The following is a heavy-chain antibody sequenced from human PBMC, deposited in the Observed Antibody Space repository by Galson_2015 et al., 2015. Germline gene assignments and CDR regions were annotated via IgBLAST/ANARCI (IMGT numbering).Heavy chain of an antibody. CDR2: ISYDGSNK. V-gene: IGHV3-30-3*01. J-gene: IGHJ4*02. CDR1: GFTFSSFA. Sequence: SLRLSCAASGFTFSSFAMHWVRQAPGKGLEWVAVISYDGSNKYYADSVEGRFTISRDNSKNTLYLQMNSLRAEDTAAYYCAREEQGQWLVGGAFDYWGQGTLVTVSS. CDR3: AREEQGQWLVGGAFDY. D-gene: IGHD6-19*01.